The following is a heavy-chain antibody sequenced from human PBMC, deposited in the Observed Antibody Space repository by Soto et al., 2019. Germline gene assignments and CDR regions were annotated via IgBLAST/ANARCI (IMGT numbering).Heavy chain of an antibody. CDR1: GYTFTSYG. V-gene: IGHV1-18*01. CDR2: ISAYNGNT. Sequence: ASVKVSCKASGYTFTSYGISWVRQAPGQGLEWMGWISAYNGNTNYAQKLQGRVTMTTDTSTSTAYMELRSLRSDDTAVYYCARSYDSSGYSRYYFDYGGQGPLVTVSS. J-gene: IGHJ4*02. D-gene: IGHD3-22*01. CDR3: ARSYDSSGYSRYYFDY.